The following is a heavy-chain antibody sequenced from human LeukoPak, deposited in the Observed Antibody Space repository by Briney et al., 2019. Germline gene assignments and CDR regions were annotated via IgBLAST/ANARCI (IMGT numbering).Heavy chain of an antibody. V-gene: IGHV4-59*01. Sequence: SETLSPTCTVSGGSISSYYWSWIRQPPGKGLEWIANVYNSGSTNYNPSLKSRVTISVDMFKNQFSLKLTSVTAADTAVYYCARLRSGMDVWGQGTTVTVSS. CDR2: VYNSGST. J-gene: IGHJ6*02. CDR3: ARLRSGMDV. CDR1: GGSISSYY.